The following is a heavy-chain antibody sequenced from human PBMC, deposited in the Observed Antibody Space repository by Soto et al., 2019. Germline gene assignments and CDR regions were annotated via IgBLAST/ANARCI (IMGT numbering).Heavy chain of an antibody. D-gene: IGHD2-2*01. CDR1: GGSISSSNW. CDR2: IYHSGST. V-gene: IGHV4-4*02. CDR3: ARDSYCSSTSCYNWFDP. J-gene: IGHJ5*02. Sequence: PSETLSLTCAVSGGSISSSNWWSCVRQPPGKGLEWIGEIYHSGSTNYNPSLKSRVTISVDKSKNQFSLKLSSVTAADTAVYYCARDSYCSSTSCYNWFDPWGQGTLVTVYS.